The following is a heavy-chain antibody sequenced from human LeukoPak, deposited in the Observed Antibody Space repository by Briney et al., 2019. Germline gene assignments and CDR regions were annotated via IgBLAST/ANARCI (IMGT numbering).Heavy chain of an antibody. D-gene: IGHD6-13*01. CDR2: IYYSGST. CDR3: ARAAAGTLDY. CDR1: GGSISSYY. V-gene: IGHV4-59*08. Sequence: SETLSLTCTVSGGSISSYYWSWIRQPPGKGLEWIGYIYYSGSTNYNPSLKSRVTISVDTSKNQFSLKLSSVTAADTAVYYCARAAAGTLDYWGQGTLVTVSS. J-gene: IGHJ4*02.